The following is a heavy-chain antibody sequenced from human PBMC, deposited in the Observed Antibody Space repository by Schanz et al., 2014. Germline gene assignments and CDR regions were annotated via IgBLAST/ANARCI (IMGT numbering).Heavy chain of an antibody. CDR2: ISGNGGST. V-gene: IGHV3-23*04. Sequence: EVQLVESGGGLVQPGGSLSLSCAASGFTFTTNAMSWVRRPPGKGLVWVSAISGNGGSTYFADSVKGRFTISRGNSDNTLFLQMNSLRAEDTAVYYCAKVREWWPYYFDYWGQGTLVTVSS. D-gene: IGHD2-15*01. CDR3: AKVREWWPYYFDY. J-gene: IGHJ4*02. CDR1: GFTFTTNA.